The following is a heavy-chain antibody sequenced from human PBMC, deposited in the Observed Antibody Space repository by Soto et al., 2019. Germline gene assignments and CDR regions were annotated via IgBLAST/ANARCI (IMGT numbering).Heavy chain of an antibody. Sequence: QVQLVQSGAEVKKPGASVKVSCKSSGYTFTSDGISWVRQAPGQGLEWMGWISGYNGNTNYVQKLQGRVTMTTDTSTSPAYMGLRSLRSDDTAVYYWARDEGYKWNDGGWFDPWGQGTLVTVSS. D-gene: IGHD1-1*01. J-gene: IGHJ5*02. CDR1: GYTFTSDG. CDR2: ISGYNGNT. V-gene: IGHV1-18*01. CDR3: ARDEGYKWNDGGWFDP.